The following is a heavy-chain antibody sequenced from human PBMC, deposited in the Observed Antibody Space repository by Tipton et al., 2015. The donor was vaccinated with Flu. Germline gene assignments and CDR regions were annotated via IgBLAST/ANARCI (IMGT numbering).Heavy chain of an antibody. CDR2: IYHSGIT. J-gene: IGHJ4*02. V-gene: IGHV4-31*03. D-gene: IGHD4-23*01. CDR1: GDSLSSGDYH. Sequence: GLVKPSQTLSLTCTVSGDSLSSGDYHWSWIRQHPGKGLEWIGYIYHSGITYYIPSLKSRVTISVDTSNNQFSLKLSSVSAADTAVYYCARAVYGGNWAYFDSWGQGTLVTVSS. CDR3: ARAVYGGNWAYFDS.